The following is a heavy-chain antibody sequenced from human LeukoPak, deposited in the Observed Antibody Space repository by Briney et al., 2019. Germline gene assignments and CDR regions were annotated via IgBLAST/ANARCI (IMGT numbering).Heavy chain of an antibody. CDR1: GYTFTDYY. V-gene: IGHV1-2*02. D-gene: IGHD1-26*01. CDR3: ARDLAMYSPDLDY. Sequence: ASVKVSCKASGYTFTDYYLHWVRQAPGHGLEWMGWINPKTGVTKYAQNFQGRVTMTGDTSISTAYMEVSRLRSDDTAVFYCARDLAMYSPDLDYWGQGTLVTVFS. CDR2: INPKTGVT. J-gene: IGHJ4*02.